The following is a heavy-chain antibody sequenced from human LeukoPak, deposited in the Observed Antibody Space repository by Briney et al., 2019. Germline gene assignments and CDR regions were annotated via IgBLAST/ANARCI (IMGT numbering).Heavy chain of an antibody. D-gene: IGHD1-26*01. Sequence: GGSLRLSCAASGFTFSSYWMHWVRQAPGKGLVWVSRIYSDGSSYTADSAKGRFTISRDNAKDTLYLQMNSLRVEDTAVYYCARGGGIYGLWDYWGQGTLVTVS. CDR3: ARGGGIYGLWDY. J-gene: IGHJ4*02. CDR2: IYSDGSSY. V-gene: IGHV3-74*03. CDR1: GFTFSSYW.